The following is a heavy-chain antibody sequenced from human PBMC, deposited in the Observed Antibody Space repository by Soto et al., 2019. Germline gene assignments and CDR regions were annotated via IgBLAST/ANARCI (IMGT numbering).Heavy chain of an antibody. CDR2: IIPIFETA. D-gene: IGHD6-13*01. CDR1: GDSFSSYA. Sequence: QVQLVQSGAEMKKPGSSVKVSCKVSGDSFSSYAISWVRQAPGEGLEWVGGIIPIFETANYAQNFQGRVTITAVESTTTAYLEVTRLRPVYTAVFYCAASDSSSWQHDYWGQGTLITVSS. CDR3: AASDSSSWQHDY. J-gene: IGHJ4*02. V-gene: IGHV1-69*01.